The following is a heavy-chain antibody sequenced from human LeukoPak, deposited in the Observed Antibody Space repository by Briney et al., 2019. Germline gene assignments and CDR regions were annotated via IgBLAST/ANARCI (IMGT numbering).Heavy chain of an antibody. Sequence: GESLKISCKASGYTFTGYYMHWVRQAPGQGLEWMGWINPNSGGTNYAQKFQGRVTMTRDTSISTAYMELSRLTSDDTAVYYCARGNFYDNKGYSPELRYWGQGTLVTVSS. J-gene: IGHJ4*02. CDR1: GYTFTGYY. D-gene: IGHD3-10*01. CDR3: ARGNFYDNKGYSPELRY. V-gene: IGHV1-2*02. CDR2: INPNSGGT.